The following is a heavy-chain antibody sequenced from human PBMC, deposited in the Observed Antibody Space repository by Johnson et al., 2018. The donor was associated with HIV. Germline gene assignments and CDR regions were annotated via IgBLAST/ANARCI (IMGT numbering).Heavy chain of an antibody. CDR2: ISRSGTTI. V-gene: IGHV3-11*04. Sequence: QVQLVESGGGLVKPGGSLRLSCAASGFTFTDYQMSWIRQAPGKGLEWVSYISRSGTTIYYADSVQGRFTVSRDNANNSLYLQMNSLRADDTAVYYCARVLRGYDAFDIWGQGTMVTVSS. D-gene: IGHD6-25*01. J-gene: IGHJ3*02. CDR1: GFTFTDYQ. CDR3: ARVLRGYDAFDI.